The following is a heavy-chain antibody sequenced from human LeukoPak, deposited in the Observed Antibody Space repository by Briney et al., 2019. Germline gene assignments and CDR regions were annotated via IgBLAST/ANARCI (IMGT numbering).Heavy chain of an antibody. CDR3: ARAARDGYCSGGSCYYYYYMDV. J-gene: IGHJ6*03. D-gene: IGHD2-15*01. CDR1: GGSISSSSYY. V-gene: IGHV4-39*07. Sequence: SETLSLTCTVSGGSISSSSYYWGWIRQPPGKGLEWIGSIYYSGSTNYNPSLKSRVTISVDTSKNQFSLKLSSVTAADTAVYYCARAARDGYCSGGSCYYYYYMDVWGKGTTVTISS. CDR2: IYYSGST.